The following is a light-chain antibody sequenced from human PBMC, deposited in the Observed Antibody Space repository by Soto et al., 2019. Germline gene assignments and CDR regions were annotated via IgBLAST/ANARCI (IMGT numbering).Light chain of an antibody. J-gene: IGLJ1*01. CDR1: SSDVGDNNY. V-gene: IGLV2-14*01. CDR3: GSFTSTSTLYA. CDR2: EVN. Sequence: QSVLSQPASVSASPGQSITISCSGTSSDVGDNNYVSWYQQHPGKAPKLIIYEVNNRPSGVSNRFSGSKSGNTASLSISGLQAEDEADYYCGSFTSTSTLYAFGTGTKVTVL.